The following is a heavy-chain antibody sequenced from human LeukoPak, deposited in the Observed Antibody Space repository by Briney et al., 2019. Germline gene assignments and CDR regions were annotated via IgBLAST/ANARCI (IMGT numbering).Heavy chain of an antibody. V-gene: IGHV3-23*01. Sequence: GGSLRLSCAASGFTFKSYAMSWVRQAPGKGLEWVSSIGGSGDNRYYADSVKGRFTISRDNSKNMVYLQMNSLRAEDAATYYCAKMQGYFDYWGQGSLVTVSS. J-gene: IGHJ4*02. CDR2: IGGSGDNR. CDR1: GFTFKSYA. CDR3: AKMQGYFDY.